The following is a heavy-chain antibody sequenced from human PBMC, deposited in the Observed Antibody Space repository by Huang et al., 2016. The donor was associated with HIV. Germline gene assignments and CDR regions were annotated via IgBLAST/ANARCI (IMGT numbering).Heavy chain of an antibody. CDR2: IYYTGST. V-gene: IGHV4-39*01. D-gene: IGHD4-17*01. J-gene: IGHJ4*02. Sequence: QLRLQESGPGLVKPSETLSLTCIVSGASISSNNHYWRWIRQPPGTVMEWIGTIYYTGSTYRDPSLDSRVTISADTSKNQFSLRLSSVTAADTAMYYCARHPVNDHGDYRTFFDYWGQGTLVTVSS. CDR3: ARHPVNDHGDYRTFFDY. CDR1: GASISSNNHY.